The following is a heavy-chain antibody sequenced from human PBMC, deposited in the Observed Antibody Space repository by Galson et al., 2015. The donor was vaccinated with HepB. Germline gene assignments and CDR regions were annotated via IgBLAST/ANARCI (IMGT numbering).Heavy chain of an antibody. D-gene: IGHD6-13*01. Sequence: SLRLYCAASGFTFSSYAMHWVRQAPGKGLEWVAVISYDGSNKYYADSVKGRFTISRDNSKNTLYLQMNSLRAEDTAVYYCARDWSPYSSSWYFDYWGQGTLVTVSS. CDR2: ISYDGSNK. CDR1: GFTFSSYA. CDR3: ARDWSPYSSSWYFDY. V-gene: IGHV3-30-3*01. J-gene: IGHJ4*02.